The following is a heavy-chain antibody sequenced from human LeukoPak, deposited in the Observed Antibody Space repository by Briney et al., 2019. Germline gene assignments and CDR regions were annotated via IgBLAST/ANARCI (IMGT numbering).Heavy chain of an antibody. Sequence: GGSLRLSCAASGFTLSVYSMNWVRQAPGKGLEWVSYISSSSTTIYYADSVKGRFTISRDNAKNSLFLQMNSLRAEDTAVYYCAKSGLNRFDYWGQGTLVTVSS. J-gene: IGHJ4*02. D-gene: IGHD2-15*01. CDR2: ISSSSTTI. CDR3: AKSGLNRFDY. V-gene: IGHV3-48*01. CDR1: GFTLSVYS.